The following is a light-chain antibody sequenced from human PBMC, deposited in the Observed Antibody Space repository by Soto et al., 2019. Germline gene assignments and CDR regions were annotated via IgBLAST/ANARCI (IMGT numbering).Light chain of an antibody. Sequence: QSALTQPPSASGSPGQSVTISCTGTSSDVGGYNYVSWYQQQPGKAPKLMIYEVSKRPSGVPDRFSGSKSGNTASLTVSGRQAEEEDDYYCSSYAGSNNLVFGGGTKLTVL. CDR3: SSYAGSNNLV. J-gene: IGLJ2*01. CDR1: SSDVGGYNY. V-gene: IGLV2-8*01. CDR2: EVS.